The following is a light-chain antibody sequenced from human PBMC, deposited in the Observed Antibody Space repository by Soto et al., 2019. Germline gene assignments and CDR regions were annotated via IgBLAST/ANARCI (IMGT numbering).Light chain of an antibody. CDR1: QSVSSY. J-gene: IGKJ5*01. V-gene: IGKV3-11*01. CDR3: QQRSNWST. Sequence: EIVLTQSPATLSLSPGERATLSCRASQSVSSYLAWYQQEPGQAPRLLIYDASNRATGIPARFSGSGSGTDFTLTISSLEPEDFAVYYCQQRSNWSTFGQGTRLEIK. CDR2: DAS.